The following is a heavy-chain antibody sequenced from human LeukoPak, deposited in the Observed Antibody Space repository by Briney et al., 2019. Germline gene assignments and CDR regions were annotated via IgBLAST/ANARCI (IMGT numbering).Heavy chain of an antibody. Sequence: SETLSLTCTVSGGSITSYYWSWIRQPPGKGLEWIGYIYYSGSTNYNPSLKSRVTISVDTSKNQFSLKLSSVTAADTAVYYCASGTYYYGSGILNWGQGTLVTVSS. D-gene: IGHD3-10*01. V-gene: IGHV4-59*01. J-gene: IGHJ4*02. CDR2: IYYSGST. CDR1: GGSITSYY. CDR3: ASGTYYYGSGILN.